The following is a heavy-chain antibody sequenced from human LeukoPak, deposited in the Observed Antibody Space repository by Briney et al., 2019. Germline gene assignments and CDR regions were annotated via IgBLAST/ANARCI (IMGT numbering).Heavy chain of an antibody. D-gene: IGHD1-1*01. CDR2: IYHGETT. Sequence: PSEALSLTCTVSGYSISSGHYWGWIRQPPGKGLEWIGSIYHGETTYYNPSLKTRLTIPLDTSKNQFSLRLSSVTAADTAVYYCASNWSDFDYWGQGILVTVSS. J-gene: IGHJ4*02. CDR1: GYSISSGHY. V-gene: IGHV4-38-2*02. CDR3: ASNWSDFDY.